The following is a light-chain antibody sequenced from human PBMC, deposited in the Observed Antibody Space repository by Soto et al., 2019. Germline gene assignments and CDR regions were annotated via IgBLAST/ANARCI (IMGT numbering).Light chain of an antibody. J-gene: IGKJ2*01. V-gene: IGKV1-39*01. Sequence: DIQMTQSPSSLSASVGDRVTITCRASQSIDTYLNWYQQRPGKAPKLLIYAASRLQSGVPSRFSGSGYGTDFTLTVSSLQPVDFATYYSQQTYSPPPTFGQGTKREIK. CDR3: QQTYSPPPT. CDR1: QSIDTY. CDR2: AAS.